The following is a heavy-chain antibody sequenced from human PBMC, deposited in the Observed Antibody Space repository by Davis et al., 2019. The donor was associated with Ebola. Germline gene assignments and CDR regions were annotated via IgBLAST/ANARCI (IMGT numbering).Heavy chain of an antibody. V-gene: IGHV4-59*12. Sequence: GSLRLSCTVSGGSISSYYWSWIRQPPGKGLEWIGYIYYSGSTNYNPSLKSRVTISVDKSKNQFSLKLSSVTAADTAVYYCARARGLVNFDYWGQGTLVTVSS. J-gene: IGHJ4*02. CDR2: IYYSGST. CDR1: GGSISSYY. CDR3: ARARGLVNFDY. D-gene: IGHD6-19*01.